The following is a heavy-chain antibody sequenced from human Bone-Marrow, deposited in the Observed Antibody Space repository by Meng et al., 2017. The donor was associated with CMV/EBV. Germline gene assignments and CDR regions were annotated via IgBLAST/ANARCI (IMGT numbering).Heavy chain of an antibody. CDR1: GYTFTGYY. J-gene: IGHJ5*02. CDR3: ARVNRWELNGGNWFDP. D-gene: IGHD1-26*01. V-gene: IGHV1-2*02. CDR2: INPNSGGT. Sequence: ASVKVSCKASGYTFTGYYMHWVRQAPGQGLEWMGWINPNSGGTNYAQKFQGRVTMTRDTSISTAYMELSRLRSEDTAVYYCARVNRWELNGGNWFDPWGQGTLVTVSS.